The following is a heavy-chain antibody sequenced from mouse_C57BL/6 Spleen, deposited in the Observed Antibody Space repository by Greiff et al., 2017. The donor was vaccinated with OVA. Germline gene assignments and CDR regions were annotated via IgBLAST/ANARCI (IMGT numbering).Heavy chain of an antibody. CDR2: INPSSGYT. D-gene: IGHD2-4*01. J-gene: IGHJ3*01. CDR3: AREGIKGFAY. Sequence: VQLQQSGAELARPGASVEMSCKASGYTFTSYTMHWVKQRPGQGLEWIGYINPSSGYTKYNQKFKDKATLTADKSSSTAYMQLSSLTSEDSAVYYCAREGIKGFAYWGQGTLVTVSA. CDR1: GYTFTSYT. V-gene: IGHV1-4*01.